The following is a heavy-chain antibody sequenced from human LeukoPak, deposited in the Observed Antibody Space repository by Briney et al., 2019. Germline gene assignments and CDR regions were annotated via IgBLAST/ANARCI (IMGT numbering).Heavy chain of an antibody. J-gene: IGHJ4*02. CDR2: ISSSGDNT. V-gene: IGHV3-23*01. D-gene: IGHD2-8*01. Sequence: QPGGSLRLSCAASGFVFPAYAMGWVRQAPGKGLEWVSAISSSGDNTYYADSVKGQFTISRDNSKNTLDLQMNSLRADDTAMYHCAKVNALDAVASYFDYWGQGTLVTVSS. CDR1: GFVFPAYA. CDR3: AKVNALDAVASYFDY.